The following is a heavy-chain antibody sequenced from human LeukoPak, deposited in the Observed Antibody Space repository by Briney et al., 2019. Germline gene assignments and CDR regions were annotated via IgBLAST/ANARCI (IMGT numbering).Heavy chain of an antibody. J-gene: IGHJ3*02. Sequence: GGALRLSCAASGFTFSSYSMNWVRPAPGKGLEWVSSISSSSSYIYYADSVKGRFTISRDNAKNSLYLQMKRLRAEDTAVYYCAREDLGVAATGAFEICGQGTMVTVSS. CDR2: ISSSSSYI. CDR1: GFTFSSYS. V-gene: IGHV3-21*01. D-gene: IGHD2-15*01. CDR3: AREDLGVAATGAFEI.